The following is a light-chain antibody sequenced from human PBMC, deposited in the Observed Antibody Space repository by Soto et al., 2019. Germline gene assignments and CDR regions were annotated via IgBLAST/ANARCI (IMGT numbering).Light chain of an antibody. CDR2: LNSDGSH. CDR1: SGHSSYA. CDR3: QTWGSGIHWV. J-gene: IGLJ3*02. V-gene: IGLV4-69*01. Sequence: QLVLTQSPSASASLGASVKLTCTLSSGHSSYAIAWHQQQPEKGPRYLMKLNSDGSHSKWDGTPDRFSGSSSGTERYLTISSLQSEDEADYYCQTWGSGIHWVFGGGTKLTVL.